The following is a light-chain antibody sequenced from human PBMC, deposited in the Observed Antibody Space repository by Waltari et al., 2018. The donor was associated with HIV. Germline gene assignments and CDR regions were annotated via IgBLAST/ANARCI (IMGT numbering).Light chain of an antibody. J-gene: IGLJ1*01. CDR3: GTWDSSLNLYV. CDR1: NSTLGNNY. Sequence: QSVLTQPPSVSAAPGQKVSFPCSGGNSTLGNNYVSWYPQLPGRAPRLLIYDNEKRPSGIPDRFSASKAGMSATLDITGLQIVDEADYYCGTWDSSLNLYVFGPGTTVAVL. CDR2: DNE. V-gene: IGLV1-51*01.